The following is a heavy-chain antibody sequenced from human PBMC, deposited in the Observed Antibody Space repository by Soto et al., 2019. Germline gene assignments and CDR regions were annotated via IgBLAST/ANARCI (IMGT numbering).Heavy chain of an antibody. Sequence: QVQLVESGGGVVKPGRSLRLSCAASGFTFSSYGMHWVRQAPGKGLEWVAVISYDGSNKYYADSVKGRFTISRDNSKXXXXXXXXXXXXXXXXXXXXXXXXXXXXXXVWGQGTTVTVSS. CDR3: XXXXXXXXXXV. V-gene: IGHV3-30*03. CDR2: ISYDGSNK. CDR1: GFTFSSYG. J-gene: IGHJ6*02.